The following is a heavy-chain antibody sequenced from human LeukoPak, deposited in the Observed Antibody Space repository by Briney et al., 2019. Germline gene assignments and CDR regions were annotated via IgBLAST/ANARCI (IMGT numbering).Heavy chain of an antibody. CDR2: ISYDGTDT. CDR3: AKGQSRDGYSL. CDR1: GFSFSSYA. J-gene: IGHJ4*02. D-gene: IGHD5-24*01. V-gene: IGHV3-30-3*01. Sequence: GRSLRLSCAASGFSFSSYAMHWVRQAPGKGLEWVSLISYDGTDTHYADSVKGRFTISRDNSKNTLYLQMNSLRAEDTAVYRCAKGQSRDGYSLWGQGTLVTVSS.